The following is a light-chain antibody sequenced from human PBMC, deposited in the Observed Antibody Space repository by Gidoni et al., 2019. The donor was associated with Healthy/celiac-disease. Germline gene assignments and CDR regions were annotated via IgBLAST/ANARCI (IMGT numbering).Light chain of an antibody. J-gene: IGKJ5*01. CDR1: QSISSY. CDR3: QQNYSNPIT. CDR2: AAS. V-gene: IGKV1-39*01. Sequence: DIHMTQSPSSLPAAVGDRVTITSRASQSISSYLDWYQQKPGKAPKLLIYAASSLQSGVPSKFSGSGSGTDFTLTISSLQPEDFATYYCQQNYSNPITFGQGTQVDIK.